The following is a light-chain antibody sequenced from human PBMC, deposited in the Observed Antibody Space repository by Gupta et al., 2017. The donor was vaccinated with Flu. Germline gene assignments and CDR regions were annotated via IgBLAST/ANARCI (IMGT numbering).Light chain of an antibody. CDR2: AAS. CDR3: QRDNNPSA. CDR1: QGITNY. V-gene: IGKV1-27*01. J-gene: IGKJ1*01. Sequence: DIQMTQSPSSLSASVGDRVTVTCRASQGITNYLAWYQQKPGKVPKLLIYAASTWQSGVPYRFSGSGSGTDFTLTISSLQPEDVANYYCQRDNNPSAFGQGTKVEVK.